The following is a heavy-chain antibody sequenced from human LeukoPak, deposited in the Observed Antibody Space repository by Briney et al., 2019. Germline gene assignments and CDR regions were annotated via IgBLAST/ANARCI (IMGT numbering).Heavy chain of an antibody. CDR2: VSSSGYI. CDR3: ARGGDYSALDY. D-gene: IGHD4-17*01. V-gene: IGHV3-21*01. CDR1: GFTFSGYS. Sequence: GGSLRLSCAASGFTFSGYSMNWVRQAPGEGLEWVSSVSSSGYIYYADSVKGRFTISRDNAENSLYLQMNNLRAEDTAVYYCARGGDYSALDYWGQGTLVTVSS. J-gene: IGHJ4*02.